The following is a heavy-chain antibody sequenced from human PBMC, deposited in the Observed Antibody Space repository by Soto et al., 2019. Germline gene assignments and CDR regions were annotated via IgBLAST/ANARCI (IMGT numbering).Heavy chain of an antibody. J-gene: IGHJ6*02. CDR1: GFTFSSYA. D-gene: IGHD3-16*01. CDR2: ISYDGSNK. Sequence: GGSLRLSCAASGFTFSSYAMHWVRQAPGKGLEWVAVISYDGSNKYYADSVKGRFTISRDNSKNTLYLQMNSLRAEDTAVYYCARDLADYYGMDVWGQGTTVTVSS. V-gene: IGHV3-30-3*01. CDR3: ARDLADYYGMDV.